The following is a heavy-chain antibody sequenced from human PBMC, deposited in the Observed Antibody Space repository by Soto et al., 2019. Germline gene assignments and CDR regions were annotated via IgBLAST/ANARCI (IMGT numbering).Heavy chain of an antibody. CDR3: ARGEWGHFDY. D-gene: IGHD1-26*01. V-gene: IGHV4-34*01. CDR1: GGSFSGYY. J-gene: IGHJ4*02. CDR2: INHSGST. Sequence: QVQLQQWGAGLLKPSETLSLTCAVYGGSFSGYYWSWIRQPPGKGLEWIGEINHSGSTNYNPSLKSRVTISVDTSKNQCSLKLSSVTAADTAVYYCARGEWGHFDYWGQGTLVTVSS.